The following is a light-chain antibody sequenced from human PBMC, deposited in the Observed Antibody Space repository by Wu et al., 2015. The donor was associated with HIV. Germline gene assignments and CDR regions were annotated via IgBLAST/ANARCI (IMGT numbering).Light chain of an antibody. CDR1: QSVGNY. Sequence: EIVLTQSPAILSLSPGERATLSCRASQSVGNYLGWYQQKPGQAPRLLIYDASNRATGIPARFSGSGSGTDFTLTISSLQPEDVATYYCQKYNTAPWTFGQGTKVEMK. CDR2: DAS. CDR3: QKYNTAPWT. V-gene: IGKV3-11*01. J-gene: IGKJ1*01.